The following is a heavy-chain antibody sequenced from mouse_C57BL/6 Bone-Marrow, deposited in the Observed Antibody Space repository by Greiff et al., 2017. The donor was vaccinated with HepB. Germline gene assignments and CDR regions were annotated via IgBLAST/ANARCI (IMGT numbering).Heavy chain of an antibody. Sequence: QVQLQQSGAELARPGASVKLSCKASGYTFTSYGISWVKQRTGQGLEWIGEIYPRSGNTYYNEKFKGKGTLTADKSSSTAYMELRSLTSEDSAVYFCARWVLRRYFDVWGTGTTVTVSS. V-gene: IGHV1-81*01. J-gene: IGHJ1*03. CDR1: GYTFTSYG. D-gene: IGHD1-1*01. CDR3: ARWVLRRYFDV. CDR2: IYPRSGNT.